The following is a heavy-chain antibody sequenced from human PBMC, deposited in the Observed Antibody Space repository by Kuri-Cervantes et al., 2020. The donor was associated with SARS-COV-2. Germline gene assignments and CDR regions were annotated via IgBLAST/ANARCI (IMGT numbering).Heavy chain of an antibody. D-gene: IGHD1-26*01. J-gene: IGHJ5*02. V-gene: IGHV4-59*01. CDR2: IYYSGST. Sequence: SETLSLTCTVSGGSISTYYWTWTRQPPGKGLEWIGDIYYSGSTNYNPSLESRITISIDTSKNQFSLKLSSVTAADTAVYYCARAGVGSVSFDPWGQGTLVTVSS. CDR3: ARAGVGSVSFDP. CDR1: GGSISTYY.